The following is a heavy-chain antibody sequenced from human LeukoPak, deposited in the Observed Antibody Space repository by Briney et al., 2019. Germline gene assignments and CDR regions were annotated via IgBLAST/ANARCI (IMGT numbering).Heavy chain of an antibody. CDR1: GYTFTSYY. CDR3: ARDAGYYYYYMDV. J-gene: IGHJ6*03. Sequence: ASVKVSCKASGYTFTSYYMHWVRQAPGQGLEWMGIINPSGGSTSYAQKFQGRVTMTRDTSTSTAYMELRSLRSDDTAVYYCARDAGYYYYYMDVWGKGTTVTVSS. V-gene: IGHV1-46*01. CDR2: INPSGGST.